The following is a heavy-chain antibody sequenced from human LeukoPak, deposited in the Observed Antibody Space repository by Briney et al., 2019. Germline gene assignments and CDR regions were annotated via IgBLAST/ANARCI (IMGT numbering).Heavy chain of an antibody. CDR3: AKDRPNYFGANGQYYRRNGDF. J-gene: IGHJ1*01. V-gene: IGHV3-23*01. D-gene: IGHD4/OR15-4a*01. Sequence: RGSLRLSCTASGFTFIIYAMSSVRQAPGRGLERVSAISSSGDTTFSADSARGRFTISRDNSKNTLYLQMSSLRAEDTAVFYCAKDRPNYFGANGQYYRRNGDFWGQGTLVTVSS. CDR1: GFTFIIYA. CDR2: ISSSGDTT.